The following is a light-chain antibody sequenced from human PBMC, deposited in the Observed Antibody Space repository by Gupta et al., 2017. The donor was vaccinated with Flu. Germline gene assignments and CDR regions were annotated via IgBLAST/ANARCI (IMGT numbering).Light chain of an antibody. CDR2: GTS. J-gene: IGKJ4*01. V-gene: IGKV1-33*01. Sequence: DIQMTQSPYSLSASVGDRDTITCQASREITRYLYWYQHRPGRAPKLLIYGTSMWEPGVPARFSGSGSGTHFTLTINVLQPEDISTYYCQQFGDLPLSFGGGTKVDIK. CDR1: REITRY. CDR3: QQFGDLPLS.